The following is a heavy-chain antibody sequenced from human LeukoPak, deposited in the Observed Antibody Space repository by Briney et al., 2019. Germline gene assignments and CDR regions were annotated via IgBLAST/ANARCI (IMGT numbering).Heavy chain of an antibody. CDR3: ARAIGARWELLGALDF. V-gene: IGHV3-21*01. J-gene: IGHJ3*01. CDR2: ISSSSSYI. Sequence: SGGSLRLSCAASGFTFSSYSMNWVRQAPGKGLEWVSSISSSSSYIYYADSVKGRFIISRDNAKNSLFLQMNSLRAEDTAVYYCARAIGARWELLGALDFWGQGTMVTVSS. D-gene: IGHD1-26*01. CDR1: GFTFSSYS.